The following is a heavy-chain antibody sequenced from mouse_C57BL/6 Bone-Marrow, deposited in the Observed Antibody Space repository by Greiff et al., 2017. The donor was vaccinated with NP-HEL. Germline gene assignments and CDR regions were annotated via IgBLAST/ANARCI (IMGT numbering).Heavy chain of an antibody. CDR2: INPYNGGT. CDR3: AREGTGIVGFDY. J-gene: IGHJ2*01. Sequence: VQLQQSGPVLVKPGASVKMSCKASGYTFTDYYMNWVKQSHGKSLEWIGVINPYNGGTSYNQKFKGKATLTVDKSSSTAYMELNSLTSEDSAVYYCAREGTGIVGFDYWGQGTTLTVSS. V-gene: IGHV1-19*01. CDR1: GYTFTDYY. D-gene: IGHD4-1*01.